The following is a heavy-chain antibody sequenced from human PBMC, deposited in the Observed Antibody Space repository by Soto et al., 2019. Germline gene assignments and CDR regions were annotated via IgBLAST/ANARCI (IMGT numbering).Heavy chain of an antibody. J-gene: IGHJ4*02. CDR1: GYSIINGYQ. V-gene: IGHV4-38-2*01. D-gene: IGHD3-3*01. Sequence: LSLTCAVSGYSIINGYQWGWIRQPPGKGLEWIGNIYHSGSTYYNPSLKSRATISVDTSKNQFSLRLTSVTAADTAVYYCASRGGSGDFDYWGQGTLVTVSS. CDR3: ASRGGSGDFDY. CDR2: IYHSGST.